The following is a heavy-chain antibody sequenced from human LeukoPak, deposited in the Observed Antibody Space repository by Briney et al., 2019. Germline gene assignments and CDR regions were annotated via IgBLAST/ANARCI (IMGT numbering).Heavy chain of an antibody. CDR3: ARARGYYGSGSYYNPRDYYYMDV. CDR2: IYSGGST. CDR1: GFTVSSNY. J-gene: IGHJ6*03. Sequence: GGSLRLSCAASGFTVSSNYMSWVRQAPGKGLEWVSVIYSGGSTYYADSVKGRFTISRDNSKNTLYLQMNSLRAEDTAVYYCARARGYYGSGSYYNPRDYYYMDVWGKGTTVTVSS. V-gene: IGHV3-66*02. D-gene: IGHD3-10*01.